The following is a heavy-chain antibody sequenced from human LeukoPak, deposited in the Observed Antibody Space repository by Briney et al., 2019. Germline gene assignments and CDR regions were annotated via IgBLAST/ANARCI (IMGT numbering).Heavy chain of an antibody. CDR1: GYTFTGYY. CDR2: INPNSGGT. CDR3: ASYDILTGSPSYYGMDV. Sequence: ASVKVSCKASGYTFTGYYMHWVRQAPGQGLEWMGWINPNSGGTNYAQKFQGRVTMTRDTSISTAYMELSRLRSDDTAVYYCASYDILTGSPSYYGMDVWGQGTTVTVSS. J-gene: IGHJ6*02. V-gene: IGHV1-2*02. D-gene: IGHD3-9*01.